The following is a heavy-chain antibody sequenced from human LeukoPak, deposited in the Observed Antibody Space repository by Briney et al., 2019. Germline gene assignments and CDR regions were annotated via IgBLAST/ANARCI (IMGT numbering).Heavy chain of an antibody. J-gene: IGHJ4*02. V-gene: IGHV4-34*01. Sequence: PSETLSLTCAVYGGSFSGYYWSWIRQPPGKGLEWIGEINHSGSTNYNPSLKSRVTISVDTSKNQFSLKLSSVTAADTAVYYCARVQITMVRGVNSFDYWGQGTLVTVSS. CDR1: GGSFSGYY. CDR3: ARVQITMVRGVNSFDY. D-gene: IGHD3-10*01. CDR2: INHSGST.